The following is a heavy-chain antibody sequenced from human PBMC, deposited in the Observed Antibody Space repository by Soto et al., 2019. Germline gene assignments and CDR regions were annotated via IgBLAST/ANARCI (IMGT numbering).Heavy chain of an antibody. CDR3: ARTSGFGELLSVDY. D-gene: IGHD3-10*01. Sequence: QVTLKESGPVLVKPTETLTLTCTVSGFSLSNARMGVSCIRQPPGKSLEWLAHIFSSDEKSYSSSLKNRLTISKDTSKSQVVLTMTNMDPVDTATYYCARTSGFGELLSVDYWGQGTLVTVYS. V-gene: IGHV2-26*01. J-gene: IGHJ4*02. CDR1: GFSLSNARMG. CDR2: IFSSDEK.